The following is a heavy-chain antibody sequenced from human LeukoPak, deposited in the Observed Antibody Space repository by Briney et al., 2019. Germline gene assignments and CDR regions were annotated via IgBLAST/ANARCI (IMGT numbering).Heavy chain of an antibody. V-gene: IGHV1-2*02. J-gene: IGHJ5*02. CDR2: INPNSGGT. CDR3: ARAFSGYDFWSGYFNWFDP. Sequence: GASVKVSCKASGYTFTGYYMHWVRQAPGQGLEWMGWINPNSGGTNYAQKLQGRVTMTTDTSTSTAYMELRSLRSDDTAVYYCARAFSGYDFWSGYFNWFDPWGQGTLVTVSS. D-gene: IGHD3-3*01. CDR1: GYTFTGYY.